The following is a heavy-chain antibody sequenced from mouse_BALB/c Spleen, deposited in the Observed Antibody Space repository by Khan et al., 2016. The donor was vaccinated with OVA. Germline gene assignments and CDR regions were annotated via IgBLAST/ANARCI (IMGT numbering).Heavy chain of an antibody. D-gene: IGHD2-12*01. Sequence: EVKLLESGPGLVKPSQSLSLTCTVTGYSITSDYAWNWIRQFPGNKLEWMGYISYSGSTSYNPSLKSRISITRDTSKNQFFLQLNSVPTEDTATYYCARSGYYSYYTFAYWGQGTLVTVSA. V-gene: IGHV3-2*02. CDR3: ARSGYYSYYTFAY. CDR1: GYSITSDYA. CDR2: ISYSGST. J-gene: IGHJ3*01.